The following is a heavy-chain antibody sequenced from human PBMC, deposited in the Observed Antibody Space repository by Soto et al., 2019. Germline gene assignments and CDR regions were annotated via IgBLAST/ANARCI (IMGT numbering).Heavy chain of an antibody. J-gene: IGHJ4*02. Sequence: GGSLRLSCADSGFTFSSYGMHWVRQAPGKGQEWVAVISYDGNYKYYADSVKGRFTISRDNSKITLYLQMNSLRAEDTAVYYCAKAVLQAMAPFYYWGQGTLVTISS. CDR1: GFTFSSYG. V-gene: IGHV3-30*18. D-gene: IGHD5-18*01. CDR2: ISYDGNYK. CDR3: AKAVLQAMAPFYY.